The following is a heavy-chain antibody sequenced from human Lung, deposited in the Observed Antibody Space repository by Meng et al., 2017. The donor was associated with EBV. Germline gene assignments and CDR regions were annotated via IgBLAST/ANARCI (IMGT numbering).Heavy chain of an antibody. J-gene: IGHJ4*02. CDR2: FVNNVDT. Sequence: QIQLVQSGPGVKKPGASVKVSCKASHYSFSSYTINWVRQAPGQGLEWMGWFVNNVDTYSAQKFQGRVTMTTDTHTSTAFMELRSLRSDDTAVYYCARGTPGRSYSDYWGQGTLVTVSS. CDR1: HYSFSSYT. D-gene: IGHD3-10*01. V-gene: IGHV1-18*04. CDR3: ARGTPGRSYSDY.